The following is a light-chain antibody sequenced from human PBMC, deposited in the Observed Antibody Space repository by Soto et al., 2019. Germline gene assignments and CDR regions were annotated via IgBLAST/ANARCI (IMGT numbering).Light chain of an antibody. CDR1: GSDIAGYNY. Sequence: QSALTQPASVSGSLGQSITISCTGTGSDIAGYNYISWYQQLPGKAPKLMIYEVSNRPSGVSNRFSGSKSGNTASLTISGLQAEDEADYYCSSYTSSSSVVFGGGTKLTVL. V-gene: IGLV2-14*01. CDR3: SSYTSSSSVV. CDR2: EVS. J-gene: IGLJ2*01.